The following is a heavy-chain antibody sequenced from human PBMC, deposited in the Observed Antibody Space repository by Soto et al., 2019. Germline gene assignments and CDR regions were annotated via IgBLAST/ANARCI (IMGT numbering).Heavy chain of an antibody. J-gene: IGHJ6*01. D-gene: IGHD3-22*01. V-gene: IGHV4-39*01. CDR3: ARRLYYDSSGFEGGGMDV. CDR2: IYYSGST. CDR1: GGSISSSSYY. Sequence: QLQLQESGPGLVKPSETLCLTCTVSGGSISSSSYYWGWIRQPPGKGLEWIGNIYYSGSTYYNPSLKSRVTISVDTSKNQFSLKLSSVTAADTAVYYCARRLYYDSSGFEGGGMDVW.